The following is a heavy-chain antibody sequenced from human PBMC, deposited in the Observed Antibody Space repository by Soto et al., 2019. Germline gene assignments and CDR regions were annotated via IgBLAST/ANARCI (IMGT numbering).Heavy chain of an antibody. Sequence: PGESLKISCKGYGYTFTTYWIGWVRQMPGKGLQWMGLIYPGDSDTRYSPSFQGQVTISADKSINTAYLQWSSLKASDTAMYYCARRKAAAGNWFDPWGQGTLVTVSS. V-gene: IGHV5-51*01. CDR3: ARRKAAAGNWFDP. J-gene: IGHJ5*02. CDR2: IYPGDSDT. D-gene: IGHD6-13*01. CDR1: GYTFTTYW.